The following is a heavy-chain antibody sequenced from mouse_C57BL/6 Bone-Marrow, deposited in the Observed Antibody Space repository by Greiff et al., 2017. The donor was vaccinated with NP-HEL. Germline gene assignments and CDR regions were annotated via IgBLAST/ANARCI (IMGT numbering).Heavy chain of an antibody. V-gene: IGHV1-69*01. D-gene: IGHD1-1*01. CDR2: IDPSDSYT. Sequence: VQLQQPGAELVMPGASVKLSCKASGYTFTSYWMHWVKQRPGQGLEWIGEIDPSDSYTNYNQKFKGKSTLTVDKSSSTAYMQLSSRTSEDSAVYYCARLYYGAWFAYWGQGTLVTVSA. CDR3: ARLYYGAWFAY. J-gene: IGHJ3*01. CDR1: GYTFTSYW.